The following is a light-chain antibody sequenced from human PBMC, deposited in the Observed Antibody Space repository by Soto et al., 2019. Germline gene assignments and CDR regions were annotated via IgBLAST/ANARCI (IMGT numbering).Light chain of an antibody. CDR2: DVS. CDR3: SSYIFGDTPCV. Sequence: QSALTQPASVSGSPGQSITISCTGTSSDIGSYNYVSWYQQHPGKAPKLMIYDVSNRPSGVSNRFFGSKSGNTASLTISWLQAADEADYYCSSYIFGDTPCVFGGGTKLTVL. CDR1: SSDIGSYNY. J-gene: IGLJ3*02. V-gene: IGLV2-14*03.